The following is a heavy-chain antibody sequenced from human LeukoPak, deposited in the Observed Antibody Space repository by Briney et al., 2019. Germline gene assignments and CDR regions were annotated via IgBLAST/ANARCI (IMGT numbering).Heavy chain of an antibody. V-gene: IGHV4-61*08. D-gene: IGHD6-13*01. J-gene: IGHJ4*02. CDR1: GGSISSGGYY. Sequence: SETLSPTCAVSGGSISSGGYYWSWIRQPPGKGLEWIGYIYYSGSTNYNPSLKSRVTISVDTSKNQFSLKLSSVTAADTAVYYCASSIAAAGRSYDYWGQGTLVTVSS. CDR3: ASSIAAAGRSYDY. CDR2: IYYSGST.